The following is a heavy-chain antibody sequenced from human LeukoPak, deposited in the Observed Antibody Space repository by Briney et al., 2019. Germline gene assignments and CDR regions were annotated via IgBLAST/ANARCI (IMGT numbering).Heavy chain of an antibody. J-gene: IGHJ4*02. D-gene: IGHD6-13*01. Sequence: PGGSLRLSCAASGFTFDDYAMHWVRQAPGKGLEWVSGISWNSGSIGYADSVKGRFTISRDNAKNSLCLQMNSLRAEDTALYYCAKDIGDYFSSSWGEFDSWGQGTLVIVSS. CDR1: GFTFDDYA. CDR3: AKDIGDYFSSSWGEFDS. CDR2: ISWNSGSI. V-gene: IGHV3-9*01.